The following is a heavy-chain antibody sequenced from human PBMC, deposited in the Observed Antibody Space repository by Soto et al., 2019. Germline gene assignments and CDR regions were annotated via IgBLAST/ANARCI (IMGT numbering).Heavy chain of an antibody. Sequence: VTVSFMCSGYTLTELFMHWVRQACGAGLEWMGGFEHEDGETNDAQKFHGRVTMTEDTSPDTAYMDLSSLRSEDTAVYYCATGAWYFDLWGRGTMVTVSS. CDR3: ATGAWYFDL. CDR1: GYTLTELF. CDR2: FEHEDGET. V-gene: IGHV1-24*01. J-gene: IGHJ2*01.